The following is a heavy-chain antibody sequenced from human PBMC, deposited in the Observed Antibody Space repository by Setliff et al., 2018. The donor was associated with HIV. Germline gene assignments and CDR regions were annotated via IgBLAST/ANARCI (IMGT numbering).Heavy chain of an antibody. D-gene: IGHD6-13*01. J-gene: IGHJ5*02. CDR1: GASISSYY. V-gene: IGHV4-4*09. Sequence: SETLSLTCSVSGASISSYYWSWIRQPPGKGLEWIGYISPTGNTNYNPSLKSRVTISTDTSKNQFSLNVRSVTAADTAVYFCARIFVAAAGTGFDPWGQGILVTVSS. CDR3: ARIFVAAAGTGFDP. CDR2: ISPTGNT.